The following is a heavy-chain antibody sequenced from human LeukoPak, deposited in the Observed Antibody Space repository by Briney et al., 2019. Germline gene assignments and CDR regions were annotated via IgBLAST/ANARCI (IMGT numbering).Heavy chain of an antibody. J-gene: IGHJ3*02. CDR3: AIFVDTAMVSAFDI. Sequence: RASETLSLTCAVYGGSFSGYYWSWIRQPPGKGLEWIGEIDHSGSTNYNPSLKSRVTISVDTSKNQFSLKLSSVTAADTAVYYCAIFVDTAMVSAFDIWGQGTMVTVSS. CDR2: IDHSGST. V-gene: IGHV4-34*01. CDR1: GGSFSGYY. D-gene: IGHD5-18*01.